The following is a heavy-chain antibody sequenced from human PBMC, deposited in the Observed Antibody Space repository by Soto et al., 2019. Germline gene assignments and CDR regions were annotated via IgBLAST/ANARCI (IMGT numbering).Heavy chain of an antibody. CDR1: GFTFSSYG. CDR2: IWYDGSNK. J-gene: IGHJ3*02. CDR3: AKSRLAGTDAFDI. V-gene: IGHV3-33*06. Sequence: GGSLRLSCAGSGFTFSSYGMPWVRQAPGKGLEWVAVIWYDGSNKYYADSVKGRFTISRDNSKNTLYLQMNSLRAEDTAVYYCAKSRLAGTDAFDIWGQGTMVTVSS. D-gene: IGHD6-13*01.